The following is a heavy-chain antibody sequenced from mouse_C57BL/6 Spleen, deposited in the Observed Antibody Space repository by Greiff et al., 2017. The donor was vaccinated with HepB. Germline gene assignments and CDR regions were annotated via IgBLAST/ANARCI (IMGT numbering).Heavy chain of an antibody. D-gene: IGHD1-1*01. CDR3: ARLRTTVEGYAMDY. CDR2: IYPGDGDT. CDR1: GYAFSSSW. Sequence: VQLQQSGPELVKPGASVKISCKASGYAFSSSWMNWVKQRPGKGLEWIGRIYPGDGDTNYNGKFKGKATLTADKSSSTAYMQLSSLTSEDSAVYFCARLRTTVEGYAMDYWGQGTSVTVSS. V-gene: IGHV1-82*01. J-gene: IGHJ4*01.